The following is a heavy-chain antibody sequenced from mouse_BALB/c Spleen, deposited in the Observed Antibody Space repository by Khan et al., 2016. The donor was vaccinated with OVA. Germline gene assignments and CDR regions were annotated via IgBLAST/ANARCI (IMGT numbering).Heavy chain of an antibody. CDR1: GYTFTSYW. Sequence: QVQLQQSGAELVKPGASVKLSCKTSGYTFTSYWIQWVKQRPGQGLGWIGQIFPGTGTTYYNENFKGKATLTVDTSSSTAYMQLSSLISEDSAVYFCARGYFGNSEFAYWGQGTLVTVSP. V-gene: IGHV1S132*01. J-gene: IGHJ3*01. CDR2: IFPGTGTT. CDR3: ARGYFGNSEFAY. D-gene: IGHD2-1*01.